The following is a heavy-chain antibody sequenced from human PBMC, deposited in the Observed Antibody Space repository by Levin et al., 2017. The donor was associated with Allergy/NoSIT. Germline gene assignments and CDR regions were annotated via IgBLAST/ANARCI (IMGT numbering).Heavy chain of an antibody. CDR3: ARFQLISARYQNWYFDL. V-gene: IGHV4-59*01. J-gene: IGHJ2*01. CDR2: MFYNGST. CDR1: GAYISSYS. Sequence: PSETLSLTCSVSGAYISSYSWSWIRQPPGKGLEFIGYMFYNGSTNYNPSLKSRVTVSLDTSKSQFSLKLSSVSTADTAMYYCARFQLISARYQNWYFDLWGRGTLVTVSS. D-gene: IGHD6-25*01.